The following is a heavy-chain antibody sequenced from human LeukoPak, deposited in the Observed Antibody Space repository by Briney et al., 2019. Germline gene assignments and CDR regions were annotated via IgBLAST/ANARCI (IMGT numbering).Heavy chain of an antibody. V-gene: IGHV3-21*01. Sequence: PGGSLRLSCAASGFTFSSYSMNWVRQAPGKGLEWVSSISSSSSYIYYADSVKGRFTISRDNAKDSLYLQMNSLRAEDTAVYYCAREGSSWYRYNWFDPWGQGTLVTVSS. D-gene: IGHD6-13*01. CDR3: AREGSSWYRYNWFDP. CDR2: ISSSSSYI. CDR1: GFTFSSYS. J-gene: IGHJ5*02.